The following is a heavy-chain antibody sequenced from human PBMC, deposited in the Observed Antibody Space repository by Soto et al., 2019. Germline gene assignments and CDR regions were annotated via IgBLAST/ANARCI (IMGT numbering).Heavy chain of an antibody. J-gene: IGHJ6*02. Sequence: ESLLLSFAASGFTFSSYSMNWVRQAPGKGLEWVSSISSSSSYIYYADSVEGRFTISRDNAKNSLYLQMNSLRAEDTAVYYCASFIVVVPAAISYYYYGMDVWGQGTTVTVSS. V-gene: IGHV3-21*01. CDR1: GFTFSSYS. CDR2: ISSSSSYI. D-gene: IGHD2-2*01. CDR3: ASFIVVVPAAISYYYYGMDV.